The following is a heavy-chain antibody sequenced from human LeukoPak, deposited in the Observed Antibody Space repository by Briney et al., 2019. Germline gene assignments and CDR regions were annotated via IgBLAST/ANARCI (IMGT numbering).Heavy chain of an antibody. CDR2: INPNGGGT. D-gene: IGHD4-17*01. Sequence: ASVKVSCKASGYTLTKYILHWVRHGPGQGLEWMGWINPNGGGTIYAQKFQGRVTMTRDTSISTAYMEVSRLTSDDTAVYYCARDDYGDLQYFENWGQGTLVTVSS. CDR1: GYTLTKYI. CDR3: ARDDYGDLQYFEN. J-gene: IGHJ4*02. V-gene: IGHV1-2*02.